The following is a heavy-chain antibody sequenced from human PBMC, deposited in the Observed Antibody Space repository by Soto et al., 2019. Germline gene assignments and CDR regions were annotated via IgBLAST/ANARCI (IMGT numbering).Heavy chain of an antibody. CDR1: GYTFTSYG. V-gene: IGHV1-18*01. J-gene: IGHJ4*02. CDR3: ARSREQQLAYFDY. CDR2: ISAYNGNT. D-gene: IGHD6-13*01. Sequence: ASVKVSCKASGYTFTSYGISLVRQAPGQGLEWMGRISAYNGNTNYAQKLQGRVTMTRDTSTSTVYMELSSLGSEDTAVYYCARSREQQLAYFDYWGQGTLVTVSS.